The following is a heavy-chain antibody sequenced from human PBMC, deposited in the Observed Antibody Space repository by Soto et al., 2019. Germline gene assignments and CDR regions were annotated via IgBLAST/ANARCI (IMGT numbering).Heavy chain of an antibody. J-gene: IGHJ4*02. CDR2: ISSTTTYI. CDR1: GFTFSGYS. V-gene: IGHV3-21*01. Sequence: GGSLRLSCAASGFTFSGYSMNWVRQAPGKGLEWVSSISSTTTYIYYADSVKGRFTISRDNAKNSLYPRMDSLRAEDTAVYYCAREAPYDFDYWGQGTLVTVS. CDR3: AREAPYDFDY.